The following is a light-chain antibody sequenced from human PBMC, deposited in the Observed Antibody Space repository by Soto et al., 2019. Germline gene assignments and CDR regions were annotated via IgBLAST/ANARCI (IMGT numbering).Light chain of an antibody. CDR3: QQYGSSPPWT. J-gene: IGKJ1*01. CDR2: GAS. Sequence: EIVLTQSPGTLSLSRGERATLSCRASQSVSSSYLAWYQQKPGQAPRLLIYGASSRATGIPDRFSGSGSGTDFTLTISRLEPEDFAVHYCQQYGSSPPWTFGQGTKVEIK. V-gene: IGKV3-20*01. CDR1: QSVSSSY.